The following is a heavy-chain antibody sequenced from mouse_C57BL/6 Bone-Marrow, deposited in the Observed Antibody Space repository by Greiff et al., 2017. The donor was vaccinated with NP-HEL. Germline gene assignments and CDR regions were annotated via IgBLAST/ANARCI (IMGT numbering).Heavy chain of an antibody. CDR3: ARDWDYYGSSL. J-gene: IGHJ2*01. Sequence: VQLQESGAALVRPGASVKLSCKASGYTFTSYGISWVKQRTGQGLEWIGEMDCRSGNTYYNEKFKGKATLTADKSSSTAYMELRSLTSEDSAVYFCARDWDYYGSSLWGQGTTLTVSS. CDR2: MDCRSGNT. V-gene: IGHV1-81*01. D-gene: IGHD1-1*01. CDR1: GYTFTSYG.